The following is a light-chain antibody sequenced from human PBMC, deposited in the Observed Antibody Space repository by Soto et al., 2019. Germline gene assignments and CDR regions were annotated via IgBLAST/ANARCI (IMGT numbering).Light chain of an antibody. CDR1: TSDVGGYNF. Sequence: QSALTQPASVSGSPGQSITISCTGTTSDVGGYNFVSWYQHHPGKAPRLMIYDVSYRPSGISNRFSGSKSGNTASLTISGLQAEDEADYYCNSYTASNTLMLFGGGTKVTVL. CDR2: DVS. CDR3: NSYTASNTLML. V-gene: IGLV2-14*03. J-gene: IGLJ2*01.